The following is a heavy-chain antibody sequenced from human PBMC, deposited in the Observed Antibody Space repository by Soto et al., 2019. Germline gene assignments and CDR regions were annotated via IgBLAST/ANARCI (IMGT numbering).Heavy chain of an antibody. Sequence: QITLKESGPTLVKPTQTLTLTCTFSGFSLSTSGVGVGWIRQPPGKALEWLVLIYWDDDKRYSPSLKSRLTITKDTSKNQVVLTMTTMDPVDTATYYCAPKDPYGLYSFWGQGTLVTVSS. D-gene: IGHD2-8*01. CDR2: IYWDDDK. J-gene: IGHJ4*02. CDR3: APKDPYGLYSF. V-gene: IGHV2-5*02. CDR1: GFSLSTSGVG.